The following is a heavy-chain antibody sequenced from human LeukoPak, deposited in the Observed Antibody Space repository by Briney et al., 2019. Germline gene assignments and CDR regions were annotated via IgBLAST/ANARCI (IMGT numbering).Heavy chain of an antibody. CDR1: GFTFSSYA. Sequence: GGSLRLSCAASGFTFSSYAMHWVRQAPGKGLEYVSAINSNGGSTYYANSVKGRFTISRDNSKNTLYLQMGSLRAEDMAVYYCARGSGSYYMRGTYFDYWGQGTLVTVSS. V-gene: IGHV3-64*01. CDR2: INSNGGST. CDR3: ARGSGSYYMRGTYFDY. J-gene: IGHJ4*02. D-gene: IGHD3-10*01.